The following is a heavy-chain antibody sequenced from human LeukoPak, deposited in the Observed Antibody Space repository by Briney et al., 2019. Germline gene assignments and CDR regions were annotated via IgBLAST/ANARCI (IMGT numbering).Heavy chain of an antibody. CDR1: GGSISSYY. D-gene: IGHD6-19*01. CDR3: ARRDSGGPYYFDY. Sequence: TSETLSLTCTVSGGSISSYYWSWIRQPPGKGVEWIGYIYYSGSTNYNPSLKSRVTISVDTSKNQFSLKLSSVTAADTAVYYCARRDSGGPYYFDYWGQGTLVTVSS. CDR2: IYYSGST. V-gene: IGHV4-59*08. J-gene: IGHJ4*02.